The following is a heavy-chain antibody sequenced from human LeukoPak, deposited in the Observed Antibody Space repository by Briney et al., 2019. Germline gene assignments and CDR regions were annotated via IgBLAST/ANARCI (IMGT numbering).Heavy chain of an antibody. CDR1: GFTFSAYW. CDR2: ITSNSGHI. D-gene: IGHD6-19*01. V-gene: IGHV3-21*06. CDR3: ARGPSSGYSSDWFDP. Sequence: PGGSLRLSCAASGFTFSAYWMNWVRQPPGRGLEWVSSITSNSGHIYYADSLKGRFTISRDNANNSLFLQMNSVRAEDTAVYYCARGPSSGYSSDWFDPWGQGTLVTVSS. J-gene: IGHJ5*02.